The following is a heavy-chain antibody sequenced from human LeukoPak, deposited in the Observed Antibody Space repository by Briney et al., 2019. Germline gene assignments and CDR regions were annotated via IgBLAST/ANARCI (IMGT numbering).Heavy chain of an antibody. CDR2: VNESGGT. J-gene: IGHJ5*02. CDR3: ARGQGATVPLVGKNWFDP. Sequence: PSETLSLTCAVYIDSFSNYHWNWIRQPPTKGMEWIGEVNESGGTNISPSLRSRVILSVDTSKNQFSLKLISVTVADTAIYYCARGQGATVPLVGKNWFDPWGQGTRVIVSS. D-gene: IGHD1-26*01. CDR1: IDSFSNYH. V-gene: IGHV4-34*01.